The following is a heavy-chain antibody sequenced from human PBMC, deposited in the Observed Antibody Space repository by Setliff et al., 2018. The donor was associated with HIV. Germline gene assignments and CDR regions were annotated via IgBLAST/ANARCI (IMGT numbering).Heavy chain of an antibody. CDR3: ARVGVVTAPGGYYYMDV. Sequence: SETLSLTCDVYGVSFSGYYWSWIRQPPGKGLEWIGEVNHSGSANYNPSLKSRLTISVDTSKNQFSLRLRSVTAADTAVYYCARVGVVTAPGGYYYMDVWGKGTTVTVSS. CDR1: GVSFSGYY. CDR2: VNHSGSA. V-gene: IGHV4-34*01. J-gene: IGHJ6*03. D-gene: IGHD2-21*02.